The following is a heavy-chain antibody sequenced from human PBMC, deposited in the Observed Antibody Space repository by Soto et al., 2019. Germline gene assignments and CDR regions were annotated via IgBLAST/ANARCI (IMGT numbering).Heavy chain of an antibody. V-gene: IGHV3-23*01. CDR2: ISDTT. J-gene: IGHJ4*02. D-gene: IGHD2-21*01. CDR3: AKRTVAFDY. Sequence: GGSLILSCAASGFTFSSYAMSWVRQAPGKGLEWVAAISDTTYYADSVKGRFTISRDSSKNTLYLQMNSLRADDTAVYYCAKRTVAFDYWGQGTLVTVSS. CDR1: GFTFSSYA.